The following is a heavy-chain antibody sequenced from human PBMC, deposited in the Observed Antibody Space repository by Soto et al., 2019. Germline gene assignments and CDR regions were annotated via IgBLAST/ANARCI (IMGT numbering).Heavy chain of an antibody. CDR1: GFTFSSYS. CDR2: ISSSSSYI. CDR3: ARDVSYSSSWYALDI. D-gene: IGHD6-13*01. Sequence: GGSLRLSCAASGFTFSSYSMNWVRQAPGKGLEWVSSISSSSSYIYYADSVKGRFTISRDNAKNSLYLQMNSLRAEDTAVYYCARDVSYSSSWYALDIWGQGTMVTVSS. V-gene: IGHV3-21*01. J-gene: IGHJ3*02.